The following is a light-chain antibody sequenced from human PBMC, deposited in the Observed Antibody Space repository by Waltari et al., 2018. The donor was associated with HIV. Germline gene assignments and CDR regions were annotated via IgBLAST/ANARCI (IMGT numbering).Light chain of an antibody. CDR2: GAS. CDR3: QQYNNWPPNYT. J-gene: IGKJ2*01. Sequence: EIVMTQSPATLSVSPGERATLSCRASQSVSNNLAWYQHKPGQAPRPLIYGASTRATGIPARFSGSGSGTEFTLSISSLQSEDFAVYYCQQYNNWPPNYTFGQGTKLEIK. V-gene: IGKV3D-15*01. CDR1: QSVSNN.